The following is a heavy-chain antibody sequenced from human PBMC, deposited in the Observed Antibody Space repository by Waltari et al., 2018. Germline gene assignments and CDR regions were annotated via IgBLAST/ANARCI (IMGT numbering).Heavy chain of an antibody. V-gene: IGHV3-20*01. CDR2: IGRKGGRT. J-gene: IGHJ3*02. CDR3: ARVARKTTATMVAAFDS. D-gene: IGHD4-17*01. CDR1: GFLFNNYG. Sequence: EVQLVESGGGVVRPGGSLRLSCAASGFLFNNYGMSWVRQVPGEWVEWVCGIGRKGGRTGYADSGEGRFTISRDNAKDSLLLQMITLRAEDTAVYHCARVARKTTATMVAAFDSWGQGTMVTVSS.